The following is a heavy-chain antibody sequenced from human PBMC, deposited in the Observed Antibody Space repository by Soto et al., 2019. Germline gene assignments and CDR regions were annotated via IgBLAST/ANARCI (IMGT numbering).Heavy chain of an antibody. Sequence: ASVKVSCKASGYTFTSYGISWVRQAPGQGLEWMGWISAYNGNTNYAQKHQDRVTMTTDTSTSTAYMELRSLRSDDTAVYFCARVGFLDWLLSNYYCCEIDVWGQRTTVTVSS. V-gene: IGHV1-18*01. CDR3: ARVGFLDWLLSNYYCCEIDV. CDR1: GYTFTSYG. CDR2: ISAYNGNT. J-gene: IGHJ6*02. D-gene: IGHD3-3*01.